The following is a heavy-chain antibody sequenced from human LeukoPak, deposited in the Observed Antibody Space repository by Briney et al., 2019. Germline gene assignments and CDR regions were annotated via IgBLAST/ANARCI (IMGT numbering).Heavy chain of an antibody. CDR3: AKGTSLSAAVWFDH. D-gene: IGHD6-13*01. J-gene: IGHJ5*02. CDR2: VSGSGGTT. V-gene: IGHV3-23*01. Sequence: PGGSLRLSCAASGFTFNSFAMNWVRQAPGKGLEWVSTVSGSGGTTYYADSVKGRFAISRDFSKNTLFLQMNSLRAEDTAVYYCAKGTSLSAAVWFDHWGQGTLVTVSS. CDR1: GFTFNSFA.